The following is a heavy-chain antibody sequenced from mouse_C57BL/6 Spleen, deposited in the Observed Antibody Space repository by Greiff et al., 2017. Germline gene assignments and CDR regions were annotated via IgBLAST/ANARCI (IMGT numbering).Heavy chain of an antibody. CDR3: ARHESSYYYGIYFDY. J-gene: IGHJ2*01. CDR1: GYTFTEYT. V-gene: IGHV1-62-2*01. D-gene: IGHD1-1*01. CDR2: IYPGSGSI. Sequence: VQLQQPGAELVKPGASVKLSCKASGYTFTEYTIHWVKQRPGQGLEWIGWIYPGSGSIKYNEKFKDKATLTADKSSSTVYMELSRLTSEDSAVYFCARHESSYYYGIYFDYWGQGTTLTVST.